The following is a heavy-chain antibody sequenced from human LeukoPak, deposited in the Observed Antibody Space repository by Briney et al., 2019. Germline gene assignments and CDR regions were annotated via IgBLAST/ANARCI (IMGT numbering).Heavy chain of an antibody. J-gene: IGHJ5*02. V-gene: IGHV5-51*01. D-gene: IGHD2-21*02. Sequence: GESLKISCKDSGHSFSSYWIGWVRQMPGKGLEWMGIIYPGDSDTRYSPSFQGQVTISADKSISTAYLQWSSLKASDTAMYYCARLPYCGGDCYPNWFDPWGQGTLVTVSS. CDR1: GHSFSSYW. CDR2: IYPGDSDT. CDR3: ARLPYCGGDCYPNWFDP.